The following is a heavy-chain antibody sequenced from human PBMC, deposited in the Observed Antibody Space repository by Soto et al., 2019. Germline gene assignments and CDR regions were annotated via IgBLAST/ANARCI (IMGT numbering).Heavy chain of an antibody. D-gene: IGHD6-6*01. CDR1: GDSVSSNSAA. CDR2: TYYRSKWYD. CDR3: ARVDLRRSSLFWFYP. V-gene: IGHV6-1*01. J-gene: IGHJ5*02. Sequence: QVQLQQSGPGLVMPSQTLSLTCVISGDSVSSNSAAWNWIRQTPSRGLEWLGRTYYRSKWYDDYAVSVRSRIAINPDTSKTQFSLQLNSVTPEDTAVYYCARVDLRRSSLFWFYPWGQGTLVTVSS.